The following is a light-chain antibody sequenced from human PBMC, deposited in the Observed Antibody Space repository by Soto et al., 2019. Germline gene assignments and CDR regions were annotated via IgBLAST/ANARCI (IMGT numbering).Light chain of an antibody. CDR1: QSVSTY. CDR3: QQRSNWQIT. J-gene: IGKJ5*01. Sequence: ETVLTQSPATLSLSPGESDTLSCRASQSVSTYLAWYQQKPGQAPRLIIYDASNRVTGIPARFRGSWSGTDCTLTISSLEPDDVAVYYCQQRSNWQITLGQGTRLEIK. CDR2: DAS. V-gene: IGKV3-11*01.